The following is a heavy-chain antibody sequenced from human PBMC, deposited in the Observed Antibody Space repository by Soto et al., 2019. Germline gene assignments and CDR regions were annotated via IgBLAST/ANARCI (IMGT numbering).Heavy chain of an antibody. V-gene: IGHV3-33*01. CDR2: IWYDGSNK. J-gene: IGHJ4*02. CDR1: GFTFSSYG. D-gene: IGHD6-6*01. Sequence: QVQLVESGGGVVQPGRSLRLSCAASGFTFSSYGMHWVRQAPGKGLEWVAVIWYDGSNKYYADSVKGRFTISRDNSKNTLYLQMNSLRAEDTAVYYCARDGGRQLGVFDYWGQGTLVTVSS. CDR3: ARDGGRQLGVFDY.